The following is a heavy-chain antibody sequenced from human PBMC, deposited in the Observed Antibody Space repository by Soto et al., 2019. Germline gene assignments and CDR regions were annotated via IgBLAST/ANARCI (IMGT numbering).Heavy chain of an antibody. CDR3: VRDGTKTLRDWFDP. CDR2: IYATGTT. J-gene: IGHJ5*02. D-gene: IGHD1-1*01. CDR1: GASISGFY. V-gene: IGHV4-4*07. Sequence: ESLSLTCTVSGASISGFYWSWIRKCAGKGLEWIGRIYATGTTDYNPSLKSRVMMSVDTSKKQFSLKLRSVTAADTAVYYCVRDGTKTLRDWFDPWGQGISVSVSS.